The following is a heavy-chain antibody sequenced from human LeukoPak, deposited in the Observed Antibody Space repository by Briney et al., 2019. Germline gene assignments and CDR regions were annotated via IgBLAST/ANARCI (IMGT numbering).Heavy chain of an antibody. J-gene: IGHJ4*02. D-gene: IGHD4-23*01. CDR1: GYTFTSYA. V-gene: IGHV7-4-1*02. Sequence: GASVKVSCKASGYTFTSYAMNWVRQAPGQGLEWMGWINTNTGNPTYAQGFTGRFVFSLDTSVSTAYLQISSLKAEDTAVYYCVRARGETVVNPAPDFDYWGQGTLVTVSS. CDR3: VRARGETVVNPAPDFDY. CDR2: INTNTGNP.